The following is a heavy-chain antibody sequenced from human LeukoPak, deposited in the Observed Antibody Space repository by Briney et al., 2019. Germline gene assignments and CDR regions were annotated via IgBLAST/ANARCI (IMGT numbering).Heavy chain of an antibody. V-gene: IGHV3-30*02. J-gene: IGHJ4*02. CDR2: IRYDGNSE. CDR1: GFTFSSYG. D-gene: IGHD5-24*01. Sequence: GGSLRLSCAASGFTFSSYGMHWVRQAPGKGPEWVAFIRYDGNSEFYVDSVKGRFTISRDNSKNTLYLQMNSLRAEDTAVYYCAKGGDGYNYGSYFDYWGQGTLVTVSS. CDR3: AKGGDGYNYGSYFDY.